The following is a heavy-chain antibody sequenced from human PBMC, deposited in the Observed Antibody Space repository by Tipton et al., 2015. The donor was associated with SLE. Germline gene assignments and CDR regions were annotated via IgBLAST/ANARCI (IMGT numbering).Heavy chain of an antibody. J-gene: IGHJ1*01. CDR3: AKDGAGTYFQH. D-gene: IGHD6-13*01. CDR1: GFTFSSYA. CDR2: IYSGGST. Sequence: SLRLSCAASGFTFSSYAMSWVRQAPGKGPEWVSVIYSGGSTYYADSVKGRFTISRDNSKYTLYLQMNSLRAEDTAVYYCAKDGAGTYFQHWGQGTLVTVSS. V-gene: IGHV3-23*03.